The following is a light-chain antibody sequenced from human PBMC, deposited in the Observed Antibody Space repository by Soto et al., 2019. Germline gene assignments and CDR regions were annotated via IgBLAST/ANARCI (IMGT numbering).Light chain of an antibody. Sequence: DLQMTQSPSTLSASVGDRVTITCRASQSFSTWLAWYQQKPGKAPKLLIYKASNLESGVPSRFSGSGSGTEFTLTISSLQPDDFATYYCLQYNSYPWTFGQGTKLEIK. CDR2: KAS. CDR3: LQYNSYPWT. CDR1: QSFSTW. J-gene: IGKJ2*02. V-gene: IGKV1-5*03.